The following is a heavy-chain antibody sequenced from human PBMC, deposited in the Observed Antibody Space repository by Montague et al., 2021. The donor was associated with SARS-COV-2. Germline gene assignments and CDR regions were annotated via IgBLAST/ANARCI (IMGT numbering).Heavy chain of an antibody. CDR2: IYWDDAK. CDR3: AHKLYGINRRWFDP. J-gene: IGHJ5*02. D-gene: IGHD1-14*01. V-gene: IGHV2-5*02. CDR1: GFSLTTRGVG. Sequence: PALVKPTQTLTLTCTFSGFSLTTRGVGVGWIRQPPGKALEWLALIYWDDAKHYSPSLKSGLTITKDTSKNQVVLTMTNIDPVDTATYYCAHKLYGINRRWFDPWGQGTLVTVSS.